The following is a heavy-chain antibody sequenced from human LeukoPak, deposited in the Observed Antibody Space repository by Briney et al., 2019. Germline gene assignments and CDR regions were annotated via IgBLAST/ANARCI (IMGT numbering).Heavy chain of an antibody. J-gene: IGHJ4*02. Sequence: ASVKVSCKASGYTFTGYYMHWVRQAPGQGLEWMGWINRDNGGTNYAQKFQGRVTMTRVMSISTAYMELSRLRSDDTAVYYCARDPSNSGYDYLYYFDYWGQGTLVTVSS. V-gene: IGHV1-2*02. D-gene: IGHD5-12*01. CDR1: GYTFTGYY. CDR3: ARDPSNSGYDYLYYFDY. CDR2: INRDNGGT.